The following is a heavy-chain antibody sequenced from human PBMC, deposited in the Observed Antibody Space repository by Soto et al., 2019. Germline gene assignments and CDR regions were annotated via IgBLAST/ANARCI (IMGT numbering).Heavy chain of an antibody. CDR1: GGSVSSGSYY. V-gene: IGHV4-61*01. CDR3: VREGYSSSWYGMDV. D-gene: IGHD6-13*01. CDR2: IYYSGST. J-gene: IGHJ6*02. Sequence: PSETLSLTCTVSGGSVSSGSYYWSWIRQPPGKGLEWIGYIYYSGSTNYNPSLKSRVTISVDTSKNQFSLKLSSVTAADTAVYYCVREGYSSSWYGMDVWGQGTTVTVSS.